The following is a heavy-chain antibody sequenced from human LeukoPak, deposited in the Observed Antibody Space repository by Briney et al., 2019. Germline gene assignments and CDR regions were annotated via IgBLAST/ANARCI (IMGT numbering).Heavy chain of an antibody. CDR1: GFTFSSYS. D-gene: IGHD3-3*01. CDR2: ISSSSSYI. CDR3: AKGITIFGVGGGFDY. J-gene: IGHJ4*02. Sequence: GGSLRLSCAASGFTFSSYSMNWVRQAPGKGLEWVSSISSSSSYIYYADSVKGRFTISRDNAKNSLYLQMNSLRAEDTALYYCAKGITIFGVGGGFDYWGQGTLVTVSS. V-gene: IGHV3-21*04.